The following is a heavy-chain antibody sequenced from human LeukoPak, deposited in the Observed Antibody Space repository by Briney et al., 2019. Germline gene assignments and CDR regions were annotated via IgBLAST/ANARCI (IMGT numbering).Heavy chain of an antibody. J-gene: IGHJ6*02. CDR3: ARLSFHYGMDV. D-gene: IGHD2-21*01. V-gene: IGHV4-39*01. CDR1: GGSISSSSYY. CDR2: IYYSGST. Sequence: PSETLSLTCTVSGGSISSSSYYWGWIRQPPGKGLEWIGSIYYSGSTYYNPSLKSRVTISVDTSKNQFSLKLSSVTAADTAVYYCARLSFHYGMDVWGQGTTVTVSS.